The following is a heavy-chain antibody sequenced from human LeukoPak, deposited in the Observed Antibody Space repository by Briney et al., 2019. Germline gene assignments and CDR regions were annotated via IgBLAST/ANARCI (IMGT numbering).Heavy chain of an antibody. Sequence: GESLKISCKGSGFTFSTYSFAWVRQMPGKGLEWMGVIYAGDSSTRYSPSFQGQVTISVDMSISTAYLQWSSLKASDSAIYYCARHSCYDSWGQGTLVTVSS. D-gene: IGHD3-16*01. CDR3: ARHSCYDS. CDR1: GFTFSTYS. J-gene: IGHJ4*02. V-gene: IGHV5-51*01. CDR2: IYAGDSST.